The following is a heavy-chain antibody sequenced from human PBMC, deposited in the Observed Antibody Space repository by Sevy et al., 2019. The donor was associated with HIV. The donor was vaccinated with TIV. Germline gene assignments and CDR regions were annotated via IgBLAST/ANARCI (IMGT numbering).Heavy chain of an antibody. J-gene: IGHJ4*02. CDR2: ISGSGGST. Sequence: GEALKISCAASGFTFSSYAMSWVRQAPGKGLEWVSAISGSGGSTYYADSVKGRFTISRDNSKNTLYLQMNSLRAEDTAVYYCAKERILRWSDIDYWGQGTLVTVSS. V-gene: IGHV3-23*01. CDR1: GFTFSSYA. CDR3: AKERILRWSDIDY. D-gene: IGHD4-17*01.